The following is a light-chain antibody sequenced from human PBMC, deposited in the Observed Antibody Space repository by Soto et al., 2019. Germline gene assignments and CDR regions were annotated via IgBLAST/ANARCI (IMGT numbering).Light chain of an antibody. CDR1: QSVSSSY. CDR3: QQYGSSQA. J-gene: IGKJ1*01. Sequence: EIVLTQSPGTLSLSPGERATLSCRASQSVSSSYLAWYQQKPGQAPRLLLYGASSRATGIPDRFSGSGSGTDFTLTISRLEPEDFAVYYCQQYGSSQAFGQGTKVEIK. V-gene: IGKV3-20*01. CDR2: GAS.